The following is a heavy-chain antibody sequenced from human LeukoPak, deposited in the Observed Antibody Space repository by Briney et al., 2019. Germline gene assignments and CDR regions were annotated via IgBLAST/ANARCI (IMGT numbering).Heavy chain of an antibody. Sequence: SETLSLTCAVSGGSISSGGYSWSWIRQPPGKGLEWIGSIYHSGSTYYNPSLKSRVTISVDRSKNQFSLKLSSVTAADTAVYYCARAPITMVRGVSYFDYWGQGTLVTVSS. CDR1: GGSISSGGYS. CDR2: IYHSGST. J-gene: IGHJ4*02. CDR3: ARAPITMVRGVSYFDY. V-gene: IGHV4-30-2*01. D-gene: IGHD3-10*01.